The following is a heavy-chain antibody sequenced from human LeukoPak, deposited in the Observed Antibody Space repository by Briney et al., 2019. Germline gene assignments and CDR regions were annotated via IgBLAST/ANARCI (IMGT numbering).Heavy chain of an antibody. CDR1: GGSFSGYY. V-gene: IGHV4-34*01. D-gene: IGHD3-3*01. CDR3: ARGFITIFGVVRVNWFDP. Sequence: SETLSLTCAVYGGSFSGYYWSWIRQPPGKGLEWIGEIKHSGSTNYNPSLKSRVTISVDTSKNQFSLKLSSVTAADTAVYYCARGFITIFGVVRVNWFDPWGQGTLVTVSS. J-gene: IGHJ5*02. CDR2: IKHSGST.